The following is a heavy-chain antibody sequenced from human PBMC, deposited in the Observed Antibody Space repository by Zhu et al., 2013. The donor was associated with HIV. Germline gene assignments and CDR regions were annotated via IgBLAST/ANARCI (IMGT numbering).Heavy chain of an antibody. CDR3: ARAASHCGTFNCFGLDF. D-gene: IGHD2-21*01. CDR1: GYTFTAYY. CDR2: VSVYSGYT. Sequence: QVQLVQSGAEVKKPGASVKVSCKASGYTFTAYYMHWVRQAPGQGLEWMGWVSVYSGYTKYTQKLQGRVTLTTDTSTSTAYMELRSLRSDDTAMYFCARAASHCGTFNCFGLDFWGQGTQVTVSS. J-gene: IGHJ4*02. V-gene: IGHV1-18*04.